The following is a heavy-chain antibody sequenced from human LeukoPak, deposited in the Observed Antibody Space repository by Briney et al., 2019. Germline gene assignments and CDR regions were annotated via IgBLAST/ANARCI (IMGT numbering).Heavy chain of an antibody. CDR3: ARDGRLTIFVRGIITEGSPPKN. CDR1: GYTFTDSY. D-gene: IGHD3-10*01. J-gene: IGHJ4*02. CDR2: INPKTGGT. V-gene: IGHV1-2*02. Sequence: GASVKVSCKASGYTFTDSYMHWVRQAPGQGLEWMGWINPKTGGTNYAQRFQGRVTMTRDTSIRTAYMELNSLGSDDTAVYYCARDGRLTIFVRGIITEGSPPKNWGQGTLVTVSS.